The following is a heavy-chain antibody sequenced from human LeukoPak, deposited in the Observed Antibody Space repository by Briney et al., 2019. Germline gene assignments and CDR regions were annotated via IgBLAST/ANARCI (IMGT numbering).Heavy chain of an antibody. D-gene: IGHD3-16*02. V-gene: IGHV4-34*01. CDR2: INHSGST. Sequence: SETLSLTCTVSGGSISSYYWSWIRQPPGKGLEWIGEINHSGSTNYNPSLKSRVTISVDTSKNQFSLKLSSVTAADTAVYYCARSIGGVWGSYRQPDYWGQGTLVTVSS. CDR3: ARSIGGVWGSYRQPDY. CDR1: GGSISSYY. J-gene: IGHJ4*02.